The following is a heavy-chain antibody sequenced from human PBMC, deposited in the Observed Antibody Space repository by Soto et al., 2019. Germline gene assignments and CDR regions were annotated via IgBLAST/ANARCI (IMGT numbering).Heavy chain of an antibody. CDR1: GGTFSSYT. Sequence: VQLVQSGAEVKKPGSSVKVSCKASGGTFSSYTISWVRQAPGQGLEWMGRIIPILGIANYAQKFQGRVTSTADKATSTADMELSSLRCEDTAVYYCARGTKPGYSDYRGQGTLVTVSS. V-gene: IGHV1-69*02. D-gene: IGHD6-13*01. CDR2: IIPILGIA. J-gene: IGHJ4*02. CDR3: ARGTKPGYSDY.